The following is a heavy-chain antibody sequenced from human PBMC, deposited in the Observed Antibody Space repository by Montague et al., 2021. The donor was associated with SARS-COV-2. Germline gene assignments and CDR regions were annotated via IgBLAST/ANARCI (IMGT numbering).Heavy chain of an antibody. J-gene: IGHJ5*02. CDR3: ARDGDSSSWYWFDP. D-gene: IGHD6-13*01. CDR1: GGSISSYF. V-gene: IGHV4-59*13. CDR2: IHYSGST. Sequence: SETLSLTCTVSGGSISSYFWSWIRQPPGKGLEWIGNIHYSGSTXXXPSXXXRVTISVDTSKNQFSLKLSSVTAADTAVYYCARDGDSSSWYWFDPWGQGTLVTVSS.